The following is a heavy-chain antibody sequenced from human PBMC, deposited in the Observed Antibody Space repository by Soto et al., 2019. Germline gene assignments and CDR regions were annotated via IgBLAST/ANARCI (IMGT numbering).Heavy chain of an antibody. D-gene: IGHD1-26*01. Sequence: QVQLVQSGAEVKKPGASVKVSCKASGYTFTSYGISWVRQAPGQGLEWMGWISAYNGNTNYAQKLQGRVTMTTDTSTSTAYMELSSLRSDDTAVYYWARDNTYRAREDALDYYGMDVWGQGTTVTVSS. CDR1: GYTFTSYG. J-gene: IGHJ6*02. V-gene: IGHV1-18*01. CDR2: ISAYNGNT. CDR3: ARDNTYRAREDALDYYGMDV.